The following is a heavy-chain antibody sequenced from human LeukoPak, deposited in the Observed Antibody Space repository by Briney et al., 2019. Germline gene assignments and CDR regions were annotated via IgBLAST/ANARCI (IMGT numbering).Heavy chain of an antibody. D-gene: IGHD5-18*01. Sequence: GRSLRLSCAASGFTFRSYGMHWVRQAPGKGLEWVALIWYDGSNKYYADSVKGRFTISRDNSKNTLYLQMNSLRAEDTALYHCARVGDGGYSYGYGTYNWFDPWGQGTLVTVSS. CDR2: IWYDGSNK. V-gene: IGHV3-33*01. J-gene: IGHJ5*02. CDR3: ARVGDGGYSYGYGTYNWFDP. CDR1: GFTFRSYG.